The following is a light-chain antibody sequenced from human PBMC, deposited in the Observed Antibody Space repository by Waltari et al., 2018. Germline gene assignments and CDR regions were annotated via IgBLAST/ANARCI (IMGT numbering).Light chain of an antibody. V-gene: IGKV4-1*01. CDR1: QSVLYSSNNKNY. J-gene: IGKJ4*01. Sequence: DIVMTQSPDSLAVSLGERATINCKSSQSVLYSSNNKNYLAWYYQKPGQPPKLLIYWASTRESGVPDRFSGSGSGTDFTLTISSLQAEDVAVYYCQQYYTTPLTFGGGTKVEIK. CDR2: WAS. CDR3: QQYYTTPLT.